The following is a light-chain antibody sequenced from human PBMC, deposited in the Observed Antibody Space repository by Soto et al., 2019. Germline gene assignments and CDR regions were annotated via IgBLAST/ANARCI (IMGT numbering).Light chain of an antibody. CDR2: SND. V-gene: IGLV1-44*01. Sequence: QAVVTQPPSVSGTPGQRVTISCSGSTSNIGRNTVNWYQHLPGTAPKLLIYSNDQRPSGVPDRISGSKSGTSASLAISGLQSEDEGDYYCALWDESLQGRVFGGGTKLTVL. J-gene: IGLJ3*02. CDR3: ALWDESLQGRV. CDR1: TSNIGRNT.